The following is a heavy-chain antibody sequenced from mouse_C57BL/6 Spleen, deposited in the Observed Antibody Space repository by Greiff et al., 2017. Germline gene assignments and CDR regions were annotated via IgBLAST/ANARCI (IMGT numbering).Heavy chain of an antibody. CDR1: GYTFTSYW. D-gene: IGHD2-10*01. CDR2: INPSSGYT. CDR3: AREGAAYSYYFDY. J-gene: IGHJ2*01. V-gene: IGHV1-7*01. Sequence: VQLVESGAELAKPGASVKLSCKASGYTFTSYWMHWVKQRPGQGLEWIGYINPSSGYTKYNQKFKDKATLTADKSSSTAYMQLSSLTYEDSAVYYCAREGAAYSYYFDYWGQGTTLTVSS.